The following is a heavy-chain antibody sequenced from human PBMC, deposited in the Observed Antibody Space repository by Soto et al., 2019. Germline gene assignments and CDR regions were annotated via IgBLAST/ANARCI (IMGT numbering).Heavy chain of an antibody. CDR2: ISHSGNT. V-gene: IGHV4-4*02. CDR1: GGSISSGNW. D-gene: IGHD5-18*01. Sequence: VQLQESGPGLVKPSGTLSLTCAVSGGSISSGNWWSWVRQSPRKGLEWIGEISHSGNTNHNPSLKSRVTISIDKSKNQFSLKLTSVTAADTAMYYCASHRGNTYGPYDYWGQGTLVTVSS. CDR3: ASHRGNTYGPYDY. J-gene: IGHJ4*02.